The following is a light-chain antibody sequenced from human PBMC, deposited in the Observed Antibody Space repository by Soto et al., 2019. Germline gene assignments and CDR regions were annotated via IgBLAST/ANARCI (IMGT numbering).Light chain of an antibody. Sequence: EIVLTQSPATLSLSPGETATLSCRASQSVSSSLAWYQQKPGQTPRLLIYDASNRATGIPARFSGSGSGTVFPLTVSSLEPEDFAVYYCQQRSSWPLTFGGGTKVEIK. CDR1: QSVSSS. CDR2: DAS. CDR3: QQRSSWPLT. V-gene: IGKV3-11*01. J-gene: IGKJ4*01.